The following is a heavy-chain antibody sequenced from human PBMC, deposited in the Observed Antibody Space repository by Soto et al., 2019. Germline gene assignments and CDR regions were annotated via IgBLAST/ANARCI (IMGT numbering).Heavy chain of an antibody. J-gene: IGHJ4*02. V-gene: IGHV3-23*01. CDR3: AKFRDYYDTSGYIAFDY. CDR1: GFTFSIYA. Sequence: HPGGSLRLSCAASGFTFSIYAMSWVRQAPGKGLMWVSAISGSGSSTYYADSVKGRFTISRDNSKNTLYLQLNSLRAEDTAVYYCAKFRDYYDTSGYIAFDYWGQGTLVTVSS. CDR2: ISGSGSST. D-gene: IGHD3-22*01.